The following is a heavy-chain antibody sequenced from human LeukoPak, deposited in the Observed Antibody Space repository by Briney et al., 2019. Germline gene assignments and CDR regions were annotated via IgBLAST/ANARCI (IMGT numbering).Heavy chain of an antibody. Sequence: PGRSLRLSCAASGLTFSDYYMNWIRQAPGKGLEWFSYISSGGSIIHYADSVKGRFTISRDNAKDSLYLQMNSLRAEDTAVYYCARDLLGVTTRNWFDPWGQGTLVTVSS. CDR2: ISSGGSII. D-gene: IGHD2-21*02. CDR1: GLTFSDYY. J-gene: IGHJ5*02. CDR3: ARDLLGVTTRNWFDP. V-gene: IGHV3-11*01.